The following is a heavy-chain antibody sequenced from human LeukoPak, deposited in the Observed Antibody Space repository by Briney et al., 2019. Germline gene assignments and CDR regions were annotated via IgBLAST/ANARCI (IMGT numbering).Heavy chain of an antibody. CDR1: GYTFTGYY. D-gene: IGHD1-26*01. CDR3: AREGSGSQVALYY. V-gene: IGHV1-2*02. CDR2: INPNSGGT. Sequence: ASVKVSCKASGYTFTGYYMHWVRQAPGQGLEWMGWINPNSGGTNYAQKFQGRVTMTRDTSISAAYMELSRLRSDDTAVYYCAREGSGSQVALYYWGQGTLVTVSS. J-gene: IGHJ4*02.